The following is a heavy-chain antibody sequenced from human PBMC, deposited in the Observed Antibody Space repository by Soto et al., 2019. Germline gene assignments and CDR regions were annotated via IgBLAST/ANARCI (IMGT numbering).Heavy chain of an antibody. CDR1: GFTLSGSA. D-gene: IGHD1-1*01. Sequence: GGSLRLSCAASGFTLSGSAIHWVRQASGKGLEWVARIKNKADSYATAYAASLKDRFTVSRDDSQNTAYLQMNSLEIKDTAVYYCPPTTPPYWYFDLWGRGTLVTVSS. J-gene: IGHJ2*01. CDR2: IKNKADSYAT. V-gene: IGHV3-73*01. CDR3: PPTTPPYWYFDL.